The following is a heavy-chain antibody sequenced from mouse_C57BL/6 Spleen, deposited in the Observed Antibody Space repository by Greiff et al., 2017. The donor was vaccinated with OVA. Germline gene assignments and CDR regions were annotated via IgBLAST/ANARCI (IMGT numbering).Heavy chain of an antibody. CDR1: GYTFTSYW. J-gene: IGHJ1*03. V-gene: IGHV1-52*01. D-gene: IGHD2-3*01. CDR2: IDPSDSET. Sequence: QVQLQQPGAELVRPGSSVKLSCKASGYTFTSYWMHWVKQRPIQGLEWIGNIDPSDSETHYNQKFKDKATLTVDKSSSTAYMQLSSLTSEDSAVYYCARGIYDGYRYWYFDVWGTGTTVTVSS. CDR3: ARGIYDGYRYWYFDV.